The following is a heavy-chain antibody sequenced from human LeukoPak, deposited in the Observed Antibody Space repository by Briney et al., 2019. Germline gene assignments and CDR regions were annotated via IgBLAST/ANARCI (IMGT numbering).Heavy chain of an antibody. J-gene: IGHJ5*02. D-gene: IGHD1-1*01. CDR1: GXTFSSYW. CDR2: VKQDESEK. CDR3: ARAYISPNWFDP. Sequence: GGSLRLSCAASGXTFSSYWMSWVRQAPGKGLEWVANVKQDESEKFYVDSVKGRFTISRDNAKNPLYLQMNSLRAEDTAVYYCARAYISPNWFDPWGQGTLVTVSS. V-gene: IGHV3-7*04.